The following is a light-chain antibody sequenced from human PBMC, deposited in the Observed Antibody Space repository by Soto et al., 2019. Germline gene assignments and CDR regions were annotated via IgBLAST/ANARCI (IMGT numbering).Light chain of an antibody. CDR1: XXVLSNTNNKEY. Sequence: DIVMTQSPDSLAVTXGXXXXXNXXXXXXVLSNTNNKEYLAWYQQRPGQPPHLLIYWASTRDSGVPDRFSGSGSGTDFTLTISSLQPEDVAVYYCQQYYNFPLTFGGGTKVDIK. J-gene: IGKJ4*01. CDR2: WAS. CDR3: QQYYNFPLT. V-gene: IGKV4-1*01.